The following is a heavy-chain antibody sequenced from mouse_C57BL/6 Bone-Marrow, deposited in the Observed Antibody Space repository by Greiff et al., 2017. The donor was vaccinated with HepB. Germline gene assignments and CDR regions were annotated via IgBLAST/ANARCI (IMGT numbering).Heavy chain of an antibody. CDR1: GFNIKDDY. J-gene: IGHJ3*01. D-gene: IGHD2-1*01. CDR2: IDPENGDT. Sequence: EVQLQQSGAELVRPGASVKLSCTASGFNIKDDYMHWVKQRPEQGLEWIGWIDPENGDTEYAAKFQGKATITADTSSNTAYLQLSSLTSEDTAVYYCTTLYGNYGRFAYWGQGTLVTVSA. V-gene: IGHV14-4*01. CDR3: TTLYGNYGRFAY.